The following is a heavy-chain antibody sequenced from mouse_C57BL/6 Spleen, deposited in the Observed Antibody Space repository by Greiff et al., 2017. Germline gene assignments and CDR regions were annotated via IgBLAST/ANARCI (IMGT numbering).Heavy chain of an antibody. Sequence: QVQLQQPGTELVKPGASVKLSCKASGYTFTSYWMHWVKQRPGQGLEWIGNINPSNGGTNYNEKFKSKATLTVDKSSSTAYMQLSSLTSEDSAVYYCARSPSYYGSRDYAMDCWGQGTSVTVSS. V-gene: IGHV1-53*01. D-gene: IGHD1-1*01. J-gene: IGHJ4*01. CDR3: ARSPSYYGSRDYAMDC. CDR2: INPSNGGT. CDR1: GYTFTSYW.